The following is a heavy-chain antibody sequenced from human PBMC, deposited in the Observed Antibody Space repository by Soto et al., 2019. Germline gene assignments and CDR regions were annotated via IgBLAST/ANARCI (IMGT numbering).Heavy chain of an antibody. J-gene: IGHJ5*02. V-gene: IGHV3-7*01. CDR1: GFTFSSYW. Sequence: EVQLVESGGGLVQPGGSLRLSCAASGFTFSSYWMSWVRQAPGKGLEWVANIKQDGSEKYYVDSVKGRFTISRDNAKNSLYLQMNSLRAEDTAVYYCASGKVATIYSSRWYFPWGQGTLVTVSS. D-gene: IGHD6-13*01. CDR2: IKQDGSEK. CDR3: ASGKVATIYSSRWYFP.